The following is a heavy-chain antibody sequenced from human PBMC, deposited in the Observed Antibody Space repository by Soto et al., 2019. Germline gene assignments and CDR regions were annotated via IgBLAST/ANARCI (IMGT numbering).Heavy chain of an antibody. V-gene: IGHV4-39*01. Sequence: QLQLQESGPGLVKPSETLSLTCTVSGGSISSSSYYWGWIRQPPGKGLEWIGSIFYSGSTYYNPXPKGRGTISVDXSXNXXSLKLSSVTAADTAVYYCARHLTYCSAGSCYSDFPYYGMDVWGQGTTVTVSS. CDR3: ARHLTYCSAGSCYSDFPYYGMDV. D-gene: IGHD2-15*01. CDR1: GGSISSSSYY. CDR2: IFYSGST. J-gene: IGHJ6*02.